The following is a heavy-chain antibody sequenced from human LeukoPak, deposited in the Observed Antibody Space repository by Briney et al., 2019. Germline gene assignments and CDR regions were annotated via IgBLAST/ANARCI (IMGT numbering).Heavy chain of an antibody. CDR1: GFTFSSYT. J-gene: IGHJ5*02. Sequence: GGSLRLSCAASGFTFSSYTMKWLRQARGKGVEWVSYISSSSSTIYYADCVKGRFIISGDNDKNSLYLQMNRLRAEDTAVYYCARDWYCSGGSCYGRDWFDPWGQGTLVTVSS. CDR2: ISSSSSTI. D-gene: IGHD2-15*01. V-gene: IGHV3-48*01. CDR3: ARDWYCSGGSCYGRDWFDP.